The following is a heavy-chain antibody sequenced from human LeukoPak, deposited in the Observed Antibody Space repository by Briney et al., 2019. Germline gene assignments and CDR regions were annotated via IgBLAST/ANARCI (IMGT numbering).Heavy chain of an antibody. CDR2: IKQDGSER. CDR1: GFTFSDYW. Sequence: GGSLRLSCAASGFTFSDYWMHWVRQAPGRGLEWVANIKQDGSERYYVDSVKGRFTITRDNAKSSLSLQMSSLRVEDTAVYYCVRAIAAAASCWGQGTLVTVSS. D-gene: IGHD6-13*01. V-gene: IGHV3-7*01. J-gene: IGHJ4*02. CDR3: VRAIAAAASC.